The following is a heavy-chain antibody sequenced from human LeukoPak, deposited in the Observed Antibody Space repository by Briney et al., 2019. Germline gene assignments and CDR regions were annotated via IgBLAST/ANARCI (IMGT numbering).Heavy chain of an antibody. Sequence: PGGSLRLSCAASGSTFSSYSMNWVRQAPGKGLEWVSSISSSSSYIYYADSVKGRFTISRDNAKNSLYLQMNSLRAEDTAVYYCARNPSSGYPFDYWGQGTLVTVSS. CDR3: ARNPSSGYPFDY. D-gene: IGHD3-22*01. CDR2: ISSSSSYI. CDR1: GSTFSSYS. J-gene: IGHJ4*02. V-gene: IGHV3-21*01.